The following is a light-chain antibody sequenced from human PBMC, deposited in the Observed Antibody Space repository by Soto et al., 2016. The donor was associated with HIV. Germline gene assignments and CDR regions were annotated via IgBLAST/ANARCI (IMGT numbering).Light chain of an antibody. Sequence: DIQMTQSPFTLSASVGDRVTITCRASQTISSWLAWYQQKPGKAPKLLISVASTLQSGVPSRFSASGSGTEFTLTIGSLQPEDFATYYCQQLNSYPPTFGGGTKVEIK. J-gene: IGKJ4*01. V-gene: IGKV1-5*01. CDR1: QTISSW. CDR3: QQLNSYPPT. CDR2: VAS.